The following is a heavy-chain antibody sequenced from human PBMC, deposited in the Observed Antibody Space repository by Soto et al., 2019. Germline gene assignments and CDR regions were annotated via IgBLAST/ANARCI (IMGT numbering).Heavy chain of an antibody. D-gene: IGHD2-15*01. CDR3: ARAYCSGGSCYNGALVFDY. CDR1: GFNCVGYG. V-gene: IGHV3-30-3*01. CDR2: ISYDGSNK. Sequence: TLSCAPCGFNCVGYGVHRVRKEQGKGLEWVAVISYDGSNKYYADSVKGRFTISRDNSKNTLYLQMNSLRAEDTAVYYCARAYCSGGSCYNGALVFDYWGQGTLVTVSS. J-gene: IGHJ4*02.